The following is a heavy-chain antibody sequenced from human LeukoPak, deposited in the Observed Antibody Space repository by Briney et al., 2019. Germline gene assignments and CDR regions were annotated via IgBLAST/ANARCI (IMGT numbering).Heavy chain of an antibody. J-gene: IGHJ4*02. Sequence: PGGSLRLSCAASGFTFDDYAMHWVRQAPGKGLEWVSGISWNSGSIGYADSVKGRFTISRDNAKNSLYLQMNSLRAEDMALYYCAKDSGGYEGYFGYWGQGTLVTVSS. D-gene: IGHD3-22*01. CDR2: ISWNSGSI. V-gene: IGHV3-9*03. CDR3: AKDSGGYEGYFGY. CDR1: GFTFDDYA.